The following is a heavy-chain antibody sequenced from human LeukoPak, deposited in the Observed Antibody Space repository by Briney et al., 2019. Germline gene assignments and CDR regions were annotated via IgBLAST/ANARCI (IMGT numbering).Heavy chain of an antibody. J-gene: IGHJ4*02. CDR2: ISWNSGNT. D-gene: IGHD6-19*01. Sequence: PGGSLTPSCAASGLTFDDYSTHWVRQAPGKGLEWVSGISWNSGNTGYTDSVKGRSTISTANAKNSLYLQMNSLRAEDTALYYCAKNAPGLAVAGPFDYWGQGTLVTVSS. CDR3: AKNAPGLAVAGPFDY. V-gene: IGHV3-9*01. CDR1: GLTFDDYS.